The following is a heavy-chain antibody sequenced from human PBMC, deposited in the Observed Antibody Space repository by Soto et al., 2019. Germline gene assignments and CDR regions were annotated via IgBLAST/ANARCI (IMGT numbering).Heavy chain of an antibody. J-gene: IGHJ5*02. CDR2: IYYGGSM. CDR3: VTGLNWFDA. D-gene: IGHD1-1*01. CDR1: GGSISSSPYY. V-gene: IGHV4-39*01. Sequence: QPQLQESGPGLVKPSETLSLTCSVSGGSISSSPYYWGWIRQPPGRGLEWIGSIYYGGSMYYNPSLKSRVTISVDTSKNQLSLKLSSVTAADTAVYYCVTGLNWFDAWGQGTLVTVSS.